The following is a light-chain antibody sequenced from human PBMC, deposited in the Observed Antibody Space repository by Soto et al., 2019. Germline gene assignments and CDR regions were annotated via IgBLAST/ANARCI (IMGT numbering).Light chain of an antibody. CDR2: KVS. CDR1: QSLVHSDGIAY. CDR3: MQGTHWPLT. V-gene: IGKV2-30*02. J-gene: IGKJ5*01. Sequence: DVEMTQSPLSLPVTLGQPASISCRSNQSLVHSDGIAYFSWFQQRPGRSPRRLIYKVSNRDSGVPARFSGSGSGTDFTLQISRVEAEDVGIYYCMQGTHWPLTFGQGTRLEI.